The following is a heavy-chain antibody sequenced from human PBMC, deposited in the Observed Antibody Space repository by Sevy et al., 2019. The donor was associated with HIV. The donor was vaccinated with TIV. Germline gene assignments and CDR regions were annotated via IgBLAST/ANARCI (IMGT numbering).Heavy chain of an antibody. CDR2: ISGSHGTP. Sequence: GGSLRLSCAASGFTFTSYAMSWVRQAPGKGLEWVSSISGSHGTPYYADSVKGRFTISRDNSKNTLYLQMSSLRAEDTAVYYCAKSEWGNIGFRTRSSCYPFDYWGQGTLVTVSS. J-gene: IGHJ4*02. CDR1: GFTFTSYA. D-gene: IGHD2-2*01. CDR3: AKSEWGNIGFRTRSSCYPFDY. V-gene: IGHV3-23*01.